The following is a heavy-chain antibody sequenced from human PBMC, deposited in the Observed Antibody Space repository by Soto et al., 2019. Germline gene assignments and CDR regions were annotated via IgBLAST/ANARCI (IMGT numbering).Heavy chain of an antibody. V-gene: IGHV4-38-2*02. Sequence: SETLSLTCAVSGYSISSGYYWGWIRQPPGKGLEWIGSIYHSGSTYYNPSLKSRVTISVDTSKSQFSLKLSSVTAADTAVYYCARDAGDSSGWHYYYYGMDVWGQGTTVTVSS. D-gene: IGHD6-19*01. CDR1: GYSISSGYY. CDR3: ARDAGDSSGWHYYYYGMDV. CDR2: IYHSGST. J-gene: IGHJ6*02.